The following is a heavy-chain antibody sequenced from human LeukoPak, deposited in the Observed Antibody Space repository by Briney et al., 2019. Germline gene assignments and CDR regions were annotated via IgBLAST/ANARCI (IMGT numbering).Heavy chain of an antibody. CDR1: GFTFSSYW. CDR3: ARDLLAEDIVVVPAASDAFDI. V-gene: IGHV3-7*01. D-gene: IGHD2-2*01. Sequence: GGPLRLSCAASGFTFSSYWMSWVRQAPGKGLEWVANIKQDGSEKYYVDSVKGRFTISRDNAKNSLYLQMNSLRAEDTAVYYCARDLLAEDIVVVPAASDAFDIWGQGTMVTVSS. CDR2: IKQDGSEK. J-gene: IGHJ3*02.